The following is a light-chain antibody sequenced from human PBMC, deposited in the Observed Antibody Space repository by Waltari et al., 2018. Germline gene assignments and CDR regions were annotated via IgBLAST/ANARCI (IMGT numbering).Light chain of an antibody. J-gene: IGLJ2*01. V-gene: IGLV3-19*01. CDR1: SLRRFY. CDR2: GQN. CDR3: HSRDTSSTRV. Sequence: SSELTQDPSVSVALGQTVRSTCQGDSLRRFYASRYQQRPGQAPILVLYGQNNRTSGIPDRFSGSTSGNTASLTITGAQAEDEADYYCHSRDTSSTRVFGGGTRLTV.